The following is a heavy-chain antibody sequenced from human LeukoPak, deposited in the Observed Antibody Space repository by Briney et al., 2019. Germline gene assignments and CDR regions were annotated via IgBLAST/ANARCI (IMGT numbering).Heavy chain of an antibody. CDR2: IYYSGST. CDR3: ARDASIVVVVVATFGAFDP. CDR1: GGSISSSSYY. D-gene: IGHD2-15*01. Sequence: SETLSLTCTVSGGSISSSSYYWGWIRQPPGKGLGWIGSIYYSGSTYYNPSLKSRVTISVDTSKNQFSLKLRSVTAADTAVYYCARDASIVVVVVATFGAFDPWGQGTLVTVSS. V-gene: IGHV4-39*07. J-gene: IGHJ5*02.